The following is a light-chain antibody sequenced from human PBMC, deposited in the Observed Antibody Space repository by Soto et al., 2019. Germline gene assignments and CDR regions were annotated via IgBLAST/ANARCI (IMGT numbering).Light chain of an antibody. V-gene: IGLV1-40*01. CDR3: QSYDSSLSGYVV. J-gene: IGLJ2*01. CDR1: SSNIGAGYD. Sequence: QSVLTQPPSVSGAPGQRVTISCTGSSSNIGAGYDVHWYQHLPGTAPKFLIYGNSNRPSGVPDRFSGSKSGSSASLAITGLQAEDEADYYCQSYDSSLSGYVVFGGGTKVTVL. CDR2: GNS.